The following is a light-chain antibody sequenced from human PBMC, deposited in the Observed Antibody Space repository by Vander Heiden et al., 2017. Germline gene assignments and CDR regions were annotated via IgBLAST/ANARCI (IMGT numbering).Light chain of an antibody. CDR1: KLEDKY. Sequence: ELTQSSPVPASPGRTASITTSGDKLEDKYDCWYQQKPAQSPVVVIYQDSKRPSGIPERFSGANSANTATLAISGAQAMDDAGYYYQTWDSNTPGFGAGTKVTVL. V-gene: IGLV3-1*01. CDR2: QDS. J-gene: IGLJ1*01. CDR3: QTWDSNTPG.